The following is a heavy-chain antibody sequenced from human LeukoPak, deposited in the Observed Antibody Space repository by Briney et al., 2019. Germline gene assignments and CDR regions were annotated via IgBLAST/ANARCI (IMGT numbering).Heavy chain of an antibody. CDR3: ATGNYYDSRGYYTSGH. J-gene: IGHJ4*02. D-gene: IGHD3-22*01. Sequence: GGSLRLSCAASGFAFNKYWMHWVRQTPGKGLVWVSRINGDGSTTSYADSVKGGFTISRDNAKNTLYLQMSSLRAEDTAVYYCATGNYYDSRGYYTSGHWGQGTLVTVSS. V-gene: IGHV3-74*01. CDR1: GFAFNKYW. CDR2: INGDGSTT.